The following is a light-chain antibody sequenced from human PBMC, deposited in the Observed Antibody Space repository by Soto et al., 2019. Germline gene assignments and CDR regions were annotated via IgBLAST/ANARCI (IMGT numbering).Light chain of an antibody. CDR2: GAS. V-gene: IGKV3-20*01. Sequence: EIVLTQSPGTLSLSPGERATLSCRASQTVSSSYLAWYQQKPGQAPRLLIHGASSRATGIPDRFSGSGSGTDFTLTITRLEPEDFAVYYCQQYAGSVALTFGGGTKVEIK. CDR1: QTVSSSY. J-gene: IGKJ4*01. CDR3: QQYAGSVALT.